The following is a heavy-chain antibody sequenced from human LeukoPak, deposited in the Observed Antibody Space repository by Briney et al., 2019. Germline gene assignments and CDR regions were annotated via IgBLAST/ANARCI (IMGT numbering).Heavy chain of an antibody. J-gene: IGHJ1*01. CDR2: TNTDGSST. V-gene: IGHV3-74*03. Sequence: GGSLRLSCAASGFTFSNAWMNWVRQAPGKGLVWVSGTNTDGSSTMYADSVKGRFTIARDNAKNTLYLQMNSLRAEDTAVYYCYGANAEHWGQGTLVTVSS. CDR3: YGANAEH. D-gene: IGHD4-23*01. CDR1: GFTFSNAW.